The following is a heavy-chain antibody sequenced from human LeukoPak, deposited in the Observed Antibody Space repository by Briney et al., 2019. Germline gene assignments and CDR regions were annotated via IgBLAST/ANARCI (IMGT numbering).Heavy chain of an antibody. CDR2: ISAYNGNT. D-gene: IGHD2-15*01. CDR1: GYTFTSYG. J-gene: IGHJ5*02. V-gene: IGHV1-18*01. CDR3: AREDCSGGSCYLNWFDP. Sequence: ASVKVSCKASGYTFTSYGISWVRQAPGQGLEWMGCISAYNGNTNYAQKLQGRVTMTTDTSTSTAYMELRSLRSDDAAVYYCAREDCSGGSCYLNWFDPWGQGTLVTVSS.